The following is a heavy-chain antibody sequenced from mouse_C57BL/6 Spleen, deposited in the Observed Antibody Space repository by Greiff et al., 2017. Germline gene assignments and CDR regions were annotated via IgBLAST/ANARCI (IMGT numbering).Heavy chain of an antibody. CDR3: AREDGSSYVGGYFDV. V-gene: IGHV1-69*01. J-gene: IGHJ1*03. D-gene: IGHD1-1*01. CDR1: GYTFTSYW. CDR2: IDPSDSYT. Sequence: QVQLQQPGAELVMPGASVTLSCKASGYTFTSYWMHWVKQRPGQGLEWIGEIDPSDSYTNYNQKFKGKSTLTVDKSSSTAYMQLSSLTSEDSAVYYCAREDGSSYVGGYFDVWGTGTTVTVSS.